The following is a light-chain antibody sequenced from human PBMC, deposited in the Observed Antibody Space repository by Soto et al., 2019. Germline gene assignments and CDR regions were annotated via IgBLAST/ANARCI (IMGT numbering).Light chain of an antibody. Sequence: QSALTQPPSASGAAGQAVTISCTGTSSDVGGYNYVSWYQQHPGKAPKLMIYEVSKRPSGVPDRFSGSKSGNTASLTVSGLQAEDEADYYCSSYAGSKGVFGTGTKVTVL. CDR2: EVS. J-gene: IGLJ1*01. V-gene: IGLV2-8*01. CDR3: SSYAGSKGV. CDR1: SSDVGGYNY.